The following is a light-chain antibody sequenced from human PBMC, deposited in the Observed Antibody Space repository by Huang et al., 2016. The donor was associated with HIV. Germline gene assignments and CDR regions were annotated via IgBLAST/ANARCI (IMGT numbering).Light chain of an antibody. CDR3: LQYNSYSWT. J-gene: IGKJ1*01. V-gene: IGKV1-5*03. CDR2: KAS. CDR1: QTIRSW. Sequence: DIQMTQSPSTLSASVGDRVTITCRASQTIRSWLAWYQQKPGKAPNLLIYKASNLESGVPSIFSGSGSETEFTLTISSLQPDDFATYYCLQYNSYSWTFGQGTKVEI.